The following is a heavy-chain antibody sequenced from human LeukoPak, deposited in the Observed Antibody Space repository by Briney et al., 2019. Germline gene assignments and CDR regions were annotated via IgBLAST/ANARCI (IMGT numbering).Heavy chain of an antibody. J-gene: IGHJ4*02. CDR1: GYTFTGYY. V-gene: IGHV1-2*02. D-gene: IGHD6-6*01. CDR3: ARDRQTYYFDY. CDR2: INLNSGGT. Sequence: ASVKVSCKASGYTFTGYYIHWVRQAPGQGLEWMGWINLNSGGTNYAQKFQGRVTSTRDTSISTAYMELSSLRSDDTAVYYCARDRQTYYFDYWGQGTLVTVSS.